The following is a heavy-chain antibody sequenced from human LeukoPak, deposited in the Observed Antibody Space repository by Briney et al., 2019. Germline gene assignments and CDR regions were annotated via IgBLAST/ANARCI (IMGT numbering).Heavy chain of an antibody. CDR2: VSGSGGST. J-gene: IGHJ4*02. CDR1: GFTLTSYA. CDR3: AKTGRGTTTFHYFDY. Sequence: GGSLRLSCVASGFTLTSYAMTWVRQAPGKGLKWVSVVSGSGGSTYHADSVKGRFTISKDNSKNTLYLQMNSLRAEDTAVYYCAKTGRGTTTFHYFDYWGQGTLVTVSS. V-gene: IGHV3-23*01. D-gene: IGHD1-26*01.